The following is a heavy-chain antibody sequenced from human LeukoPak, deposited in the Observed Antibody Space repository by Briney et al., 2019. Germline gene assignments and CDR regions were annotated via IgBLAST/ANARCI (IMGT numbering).Heavy chain of an antibody. CDR3: AKSAGYSGYYYFDY. D-gene: IGHD5-12*01. V-gene: IGHV3-30*18. Sequence: GRSLRLSCAASGFTFSSYGTHWVRQAPGKGLEWVAVISYDGSNKYYADSVKGRFTISRDNSKNTLYLQMNSLRAEDTAVYYCAKSAGYSGYYYFDYWGQGTLVTVSS. CDR2: ISYDGSNK. J-gene: IGHJ4*02. CDR1: GFTFSSYG.